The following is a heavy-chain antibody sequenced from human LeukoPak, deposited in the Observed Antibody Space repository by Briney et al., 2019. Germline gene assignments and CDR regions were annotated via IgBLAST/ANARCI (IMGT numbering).Heavy chain of an antibody. D-gene: IGHD2-15*01. Sequence: SETLSLTCTVSGGSISTYYWTWIRQPPGKGLEWIGYIYYSGSTNYNPSLKSRVTISVDTSKNQFSLKLSSVTAADTAVYYCARGVVAAPQTFDYWGQGTLVTVSS. CDR3: ARGVVAAPQTFDY. CDR2: IYYSGST. CDR1: GGSISTYY. V-gene: IGHV4-59*01. J-gene: IGHJ4*02.